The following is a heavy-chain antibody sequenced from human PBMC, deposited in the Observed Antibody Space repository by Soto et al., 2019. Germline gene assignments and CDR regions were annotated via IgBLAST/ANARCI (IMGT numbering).Heavy chain of an antibody. CDR2: IQYGGTT. CDR3: ARLGSSGWYQGSYFDY. Sequence: QLQLQESGPGLVKASGTLSLTCTVSGGSITRNNHFWGWIRQSPGKGLEWIGSIQYGGTTNYNPSLKSRVIMSAETSKNQFSLMMNSVTAADTAVYYCARLGSSGWYQGSYFDYWGQGTLVTVSS. V-gene: IGHV4-39*01. J-gene: IGHJ4*02. D-gene: IGHD6-19*01. CDR1: GGSITRNNHF.